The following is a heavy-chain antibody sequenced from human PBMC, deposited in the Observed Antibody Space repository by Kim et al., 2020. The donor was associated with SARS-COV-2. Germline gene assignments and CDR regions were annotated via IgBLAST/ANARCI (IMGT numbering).Heavy chain of an antibody. D-gene: IGHD1-1*01. CDR3: ARETGDWYFDL. V-gene: IGHV3-53*01. J-gene: IGHJ2*01. CDR2: IYTGGST. Sequence: GGSLRLSCAASGFTISRNYMTWVRQAPGKGLEWVSLIYTGGSTYYADSVEGRFTISRDNSKNTLYLQMNSLRVEDTAVYYCARETGDWYFDLWGRGTLVT. CDR1: GFTISRNY.